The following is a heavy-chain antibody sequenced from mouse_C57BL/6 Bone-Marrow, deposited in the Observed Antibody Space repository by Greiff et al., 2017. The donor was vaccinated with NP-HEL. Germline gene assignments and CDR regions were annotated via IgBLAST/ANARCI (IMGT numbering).Heavy chain of an antibody. J-gene: IGHJ1*03. CDR2: ISSGSSTI. Sequence: EVQRVESGGGLVKPGGSLKLSCAASGFTFSDYGMHWVRQAPEKGLEWVAYISSGSSTIYYADTVKGRFTISRDNAKNTLFLQMTSLRSEDTAMYYCAREGYYGSSPYWYFDVWGTGTTVTVSS. CDR1: GFTFSDYG. D-gene: IGHD1-1*01. V-gene: IGHV5-17*01. CDR3: AREGYYGSSPYWYFDV.